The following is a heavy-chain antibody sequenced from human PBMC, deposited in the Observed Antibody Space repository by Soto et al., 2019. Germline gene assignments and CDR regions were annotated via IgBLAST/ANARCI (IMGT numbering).Heavy chain of an antibody. V-gene: IGHV4-4*02. CDR1: GDSIISPTW. Sequence: QVQLQESGPGLVKPSETLSLTCDVSGDSIISPTWWTWVRQPPGKGLEWIGEVYHSGSTNYNSSLKSRVTISVDKSKNQFSLRLTSVTAADTAVYYCATRAPIDGDPYWGQGTLVTVSS. J-gene: IGHJ4*02. D-gene: IGHD4-17*01. CDR3: ATRAPIDGDPY. CDR2: VYHSGST.